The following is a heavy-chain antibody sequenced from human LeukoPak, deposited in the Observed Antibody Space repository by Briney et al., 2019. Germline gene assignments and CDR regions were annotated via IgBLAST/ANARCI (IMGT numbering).Heavy chain of an antibody. J-gene: IGHJ3*02. V-gene: IGHV3-11*04. D-gene: IGHD2-21*02. CDR1: GFTSSYYY. CDR3: ARVQGVVTAIGDDDAFDI. Sequence: PVGSLRLSCAASGFTSSYYYMRWVRQAPGKGLVWFSLISSDGSNIYYADSVKGRFTISRDNSKNTLYLQMNSLRAEDTAVYYCARVQGVVTAIGDDDAFDIWGQGTMVTVSS. CDR2: ISSDGSNI.